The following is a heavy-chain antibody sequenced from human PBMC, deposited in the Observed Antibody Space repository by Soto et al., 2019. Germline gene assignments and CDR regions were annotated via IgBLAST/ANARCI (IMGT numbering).Heavy chain of an antibody. J-gene: IGHJ4*02. CDR2: FYKGGST. D-gene: IGHD6-13*01. CDR3: ARGYGSSSYFVAY. CDR1: GFTASTNY. Sequence: GGSLRLSCGASGFTASTNYMSWVRQAPGKGLEWVSIFYKGGSTYYADSVKGRFTLSRDNSKNTLYLQMNSLRAEDTAIYYCARGYGSSSYFVAYWGQGIQVTVAS. V-gene: IGHV3-53*01.